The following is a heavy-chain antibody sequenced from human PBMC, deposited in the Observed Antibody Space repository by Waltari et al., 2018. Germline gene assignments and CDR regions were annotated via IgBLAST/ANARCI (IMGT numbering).Heavy chain of an antibody. CDR2: MSYSGAT. Sequence: QVQVQESGPGLVKPSETLSLTCSVSGVSITSNRHYWGWIRQPPGQGLEWIGTMSYSGATYSSPSLKGRVTRSRDTSENQLSLKLGSVTAADTAVYYCATYIGASLGTAAFDVWGQGTTVTVSS. CDR1: GVSITSNRHY. CDR3: ATYIGASLGTAAFDV. J-gene: IGHJ3*01. V-gene: IGHV4-39*01. D-gene: IGHD5-12*01.